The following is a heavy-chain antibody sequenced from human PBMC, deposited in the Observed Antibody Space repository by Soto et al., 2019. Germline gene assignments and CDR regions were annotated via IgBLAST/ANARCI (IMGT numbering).Heavy chain of an antibody. CDR1: GGSISSGDYY. V-gene: IGHV4-30-4*01. CDR2: IYYSGST. Sequence: SETLSLTCTVSGGSISSGDYYWSWIRQPPGNGLEWIGYIYYSGSTYYNPSLKSRVTISVDTSKNQFSLKLSSVTAADTAVYYCARDRGSAVSYYYCGMDVWGQGTTVTVSS. CDR3: ARDRGSAVSYYYCGMDV. D-gene: IGHD4-17*01. J-gene: IGHJ6*02.